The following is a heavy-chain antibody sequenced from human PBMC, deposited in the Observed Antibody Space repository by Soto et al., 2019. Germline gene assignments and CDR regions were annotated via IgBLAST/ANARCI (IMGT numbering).Heavy chain of an antibody. CDR3: AEGDYGSGTT. D-gene: IGHD3-10*01. V-gene: IGHV1-69*01. CDR2: IIPIFGTA. CDR1: XYA. Sequence: XYAISWVRQAPGQGLEWMGGIIPIFGTANYAQKFQGRVTITADESTSTAYMELSSLRSEDTAVYYCAEGDYGSGTTWGQGTLVTVSS. J-gene: IGHJ5*02.